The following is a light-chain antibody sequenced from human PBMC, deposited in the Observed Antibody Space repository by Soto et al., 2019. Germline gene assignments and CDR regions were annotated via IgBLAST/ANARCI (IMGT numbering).Light chain of an antibody. Sequence: QSVPTQPPSVSGAPGQRVTISCTGHGSNLGPDYDVHWYQQLPGTAPKLLIFGNSNRPSGVPDRFSGSKSGTSASLTISGLQAEDEGDYYCCSYAGRSTFAFGGGTKLTVL. V-gene: IGLV1-40*01. CDR3: CSYAGRSTFA. J-gene: IGLJ2*01. CDR2: GNS. CDR1: GSNLGPDYD.